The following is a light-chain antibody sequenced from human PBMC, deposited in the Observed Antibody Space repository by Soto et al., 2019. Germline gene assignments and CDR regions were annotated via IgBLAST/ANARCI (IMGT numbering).Light chain of an antibody. V-gene: IGLV1-44*01. J-gene: IGLJ1*01. Sequence: QAVVTQPPSASATPGQRVTISCSGSSSNIGSHTVNWYQQLPGTAPKLLIYINSQRPSGVPDRFSGSKSGTSASLAISGLQSEDEADYYCAAWDNSLNGYVFGTGTKLTVL. CDR3: AAWDNSLNGYV. CDR1: SSNIGSHT. CDR2: INS.